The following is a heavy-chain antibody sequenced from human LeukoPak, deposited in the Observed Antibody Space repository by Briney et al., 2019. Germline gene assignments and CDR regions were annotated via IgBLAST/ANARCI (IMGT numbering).Heavy chain of an antibody. CDR2: IADDGRDK. J-gene: IGHJ4*02. CDR3: AKDGDLSAAAYYFDS. Sequence: PGGSLRLSCAASGFTFSSYGMHWVRQAPGKGLEWVAVIADDGRDKRHADSVKGRFTISRDNSKNTLLLQMNSLRAEDTAVYYCAKDGDLSAAAYYFDSWGQGTLVTVSS. CDR1: GFTFSSYG. V-gene: IGHV3-30*18. D-gene: IGHD2-21*01.